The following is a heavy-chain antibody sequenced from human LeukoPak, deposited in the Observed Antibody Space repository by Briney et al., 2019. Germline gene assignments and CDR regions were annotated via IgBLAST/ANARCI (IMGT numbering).Heavy chain of an antibody. J-gene: IGHJ4*02. CDR3: ARDPGRRDGYKGGFDY. CDR1: GFTFSSYW. V-gene: IGHV3-74*01. Sequence: PGGSLRLPCAASGFTFSSYWMHWVRQAPGKGLVWVSRINSDGSSTSYADSVKGRFTISRDNAKNTLYLQMNSLRAEDTAVYYCARDPGRRDGYKGGFDYWGQGTLVTVTS. D-gene: IGHD5-24*01. CDR2: INSDGSST.